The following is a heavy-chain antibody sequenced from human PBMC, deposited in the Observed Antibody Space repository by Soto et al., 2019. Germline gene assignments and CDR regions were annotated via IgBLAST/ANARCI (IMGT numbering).Heavy chain of an antibody. D-gene: IGHD5-18*01. CDR2: IIPVLDIA. V-gene: IGHV1-69*02. CDR3: ASGSGYKYGGSDS. J-gene: IGHJ4*02. Sequence: QVQLVQSGAEVKKPGSSVKVSCKTSGGTFSSYIITWVRQAPGQGLEWMGRIIPVLDIANYAKKFQGRVTITADKSTSTAYMEVSSLRSEDTAVYYCASGSGYKYGGSDSWGQGTLVTVSS. CDR1: GGTFSSYI.